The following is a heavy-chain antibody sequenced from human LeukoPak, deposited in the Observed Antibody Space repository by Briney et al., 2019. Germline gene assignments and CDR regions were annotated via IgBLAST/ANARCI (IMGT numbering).Heavy chain of an antibody. CDR2: VGISGDT. J-gene: IGHJ4*02. CDR3: VRGGIQVSGIDEIDY. Sequence: TGGSLRLSCAASGFTFRSYDMHWVRQVTGKGLEWVSAVGISGDTYYAGSVKGRFTISRKNAKNSLYLQMNSLTAGDTAVYYCVRGGIQVSGIDEIDYWGQGTLVTVSS. CDR1: GFTFRSYD. D-gene: IGHD6-19*01. V-gene: IGHV3-13*01.